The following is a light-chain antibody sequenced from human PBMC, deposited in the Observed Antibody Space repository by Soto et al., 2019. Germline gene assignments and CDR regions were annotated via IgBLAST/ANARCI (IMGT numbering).Light chain of an antibody. V-gene: IGKV3-20*01. CDR2: AAS. CDR3: QQYGSSPKT. J-gene: IGKJ1*01. Sequence: IGLRQSPGTLSVSPGDRATLSCRASQTISSTYLAWYQQKPGQAPRLLIYAASTRATGIPDRFSGSGSGTDFTLTISRLEPEDFAVYYCQQYGSSPKTFGQGTKVDI. CDR1: QTISSTY.